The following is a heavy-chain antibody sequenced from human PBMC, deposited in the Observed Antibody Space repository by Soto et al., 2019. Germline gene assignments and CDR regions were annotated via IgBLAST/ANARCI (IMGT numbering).Heavy chain of an antibody. CDR3: ARVSGNPARAYYYYYGMDV. V-gene: IGHV4-59*08. D-gene: IGHD1-1*01. Sequence: PSETLSLTCTVSGGSISSYYWSWIRQPPGKGLEWIGYIYYSGSTNYNPSLKSRVTISVDTSKNQFSLKLSSVTAADTAVYYCARVSGNPARAYYYYYGMDVWGQGTTVTVSS. CDR2: IYYSGST. CDR1: GGSISSYY. J-gene: IGHJ6*02.